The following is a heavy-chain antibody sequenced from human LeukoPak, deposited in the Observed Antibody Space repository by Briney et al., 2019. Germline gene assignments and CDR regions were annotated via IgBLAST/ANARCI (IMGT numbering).Heavy chain of an antibody. CDR1: GGTFSSYA. CDR3: ASVRESSGPLLY. J-gene: IGHJ4*02. CDR2: IIPIFGTA. Sequence: EASVKVSCKDSGGTFSSYAISRVRQAPGQGLEWMGGIIPIFGTANYAQKFQGRVTITADESTSTAYMELSSLRSEDTAVYYCASVRESSGPLLYWGQGTLVTVSS. D-gene: IGHD6-19*01. V-gene: IGHV1-69*13.